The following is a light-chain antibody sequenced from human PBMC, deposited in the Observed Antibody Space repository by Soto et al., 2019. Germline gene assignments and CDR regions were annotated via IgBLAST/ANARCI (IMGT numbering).Light chain of an antibody. CDR2: GAS. CDR1: QSVTNRY. CDR3: QQYDNWPLT. Sequence: EIVLTQSPGTLSLSPGERATLSCRASQSVTNRYLAWYRQKPGQAPRLLIFGASTRATGIPARFSGSGSGTEFTLTISSLQSEDFAVYYCQQYDNWPLTFGGGTKVDIK. J-gene: IGKJ4*01. V-gene: IGKV3-15*01.